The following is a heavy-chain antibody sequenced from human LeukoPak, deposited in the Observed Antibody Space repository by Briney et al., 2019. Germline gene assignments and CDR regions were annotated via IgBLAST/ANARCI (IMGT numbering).Heavy chain of an antibody. CDR2: IRYDGSNK. V-gene: IGHV3-30*02. J-gene: IGHJ4*02. Sequence: GGSLRLSCAASGFTFSSYGMHWVRQAPGKGLGWVAFIRYDGSNKYYADSVKGRFTISRDNAKNSLYLQMNSLRAEDTAVYYCARDFSYYDSSGQCGYWGQGTLVTVSS. D-gene: IGHD3-22*01. CDR1: GFTFSSYG. CDR3: ARDFSYYDSSGQCGY.